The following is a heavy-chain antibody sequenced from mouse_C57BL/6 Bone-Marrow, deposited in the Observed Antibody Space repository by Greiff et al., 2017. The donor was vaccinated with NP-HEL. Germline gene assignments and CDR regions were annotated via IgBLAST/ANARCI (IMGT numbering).Heavy chain of an antibody. Sequence: VKLQQSGAELVKPGASVKLSCKASGYTFTSYWMQWVKQRPGQGLEWIGEIDPSDSYTNYNQKFKGKATLTVDTSSSTAYMQLSSLTSEDSAVYYCARWRLGFDYWGQGTTLTVSS. V-gene: IGHV1-50*01. CDR1: GYTFTSYW. J-gene: IGHJ2*01. D-gene: IGHD2-4*01. CDR2: IDPSDSYT. CDR3: ARWRLGFDY.